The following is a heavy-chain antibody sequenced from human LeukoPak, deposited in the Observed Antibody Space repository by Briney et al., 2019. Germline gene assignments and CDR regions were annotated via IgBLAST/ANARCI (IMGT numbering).Heavy chain of an antibody. CDR2: IRYDGSNE. CDR3: AKVMPPGRIRFYSYYMDV. Sequence: GGSLRLSCAASGFSFSGYGMHWVRQVPGKGLEWVAFIRYDGSNEYYADSVKGRFTISRDKSKNTLPLQMNGLRVEDTAVYYCAKVMPPGRIRFYSYYMDVWGKGTTVSVS. CDR1: GFSFSGYG. V-gene: IGHV3-30*02. J-gene: IGHJ6*03. D-gene: IGHD2-15*01.